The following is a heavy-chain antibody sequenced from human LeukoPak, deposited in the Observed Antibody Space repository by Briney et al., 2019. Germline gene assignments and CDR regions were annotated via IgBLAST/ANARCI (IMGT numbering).Heavy chain of an antibody. CDR3: ARGPADYNKLKPGDRDGYNYKSKRTPFDY. CDR2: INRSGRT. Sequence: SETLSLTCTVYGGSFSGYYWGWIRQRPGKGLGWIGEINRSGRTNYNTSLKSRFTISVDTSQNQFFLKLSPLTAADTAVYYCARGPADYNKLKPGDRDGYNYKSKRTPFDYWGQGTLVTVSS. V-gene: IGHV4-34*01. J-gene: IGHJ4*02. D-gene: IGHD5-24*01. CDR1: GGSFSGYY.